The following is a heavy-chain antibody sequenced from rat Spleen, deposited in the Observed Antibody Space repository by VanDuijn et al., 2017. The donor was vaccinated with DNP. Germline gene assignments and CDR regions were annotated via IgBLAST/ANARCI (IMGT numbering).Heavy chain of an antibody. D-gene: IGHD4-3*01. J-gene: IGHJ2*01. CDR3: ARHNSGHAGIFDY. V-gene: IGHV2-32*01. CDR2: IWSDGNT. CDR1: GFSLTSYH. Sequence: QVQLKESGPGLVQPSQTLSLTCTVSGFSLTSYHVHWVRQPPGKGLEWMGVIWSDGNTSYNSALKSRLSISRDTSKSQVFLKMNSLQTEDTATYYCARHNSGHAGIFDYWGQGVMDTVSS.